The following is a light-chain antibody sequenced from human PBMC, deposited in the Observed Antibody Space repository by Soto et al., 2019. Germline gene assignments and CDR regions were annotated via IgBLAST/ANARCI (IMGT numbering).Light chain of an antibody. J-gene: IGKJ1*01. CDR3: QQYGSSQT. CDR2: KAS. V-gene: IGKV1-5*03. Sequence: DIKMSQSPSTLSASVGDRVTITCRASQSISSWLAWYQQKPGKAPKLLIYKASTLKSGVPSRFSGSGSGTEFTLTISRLEPEDFAVYYCQQYGSSQTFGQGTKVDI. CDR1: QSISSW.